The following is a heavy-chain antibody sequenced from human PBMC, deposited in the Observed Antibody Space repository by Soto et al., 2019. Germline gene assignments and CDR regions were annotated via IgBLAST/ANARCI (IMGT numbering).Heavy chain of an antibody. J-gene: IGHJ6*02. V-gene: IGHV4-34*01. Sequence: SETLSLTCAVYGGSFSGYYWSWIRQPPGKGLEWIGEINHSGSTNYNPSLKSRVTISVDTSKNQFSLKLSSVTAADTAVYYCARGGIIADSQLTRYDYYGMDVWGQGTTVTVSS. CDR2: INHSGST. CDR1: GGSFSGYY. CDR3: ARGGIIADSQLTRYDYYGMDV. D-gene: IGHD6-13*01.